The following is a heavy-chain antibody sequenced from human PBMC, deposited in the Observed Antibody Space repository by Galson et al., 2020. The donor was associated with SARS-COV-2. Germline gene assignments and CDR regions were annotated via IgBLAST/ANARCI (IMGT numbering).Heavy chain of an antibody. CDR2: INHSGSI. CDR3: ARGHHQSTTLVVCCTGGSFYFDA. D-gene: IGHD2-8*02. V-gene: IGHV4-34*01. Sequence: SETLSLTCAVYGGSFNGYYWSWIRQSPGKGLEWIGEINHSGSINYNPSLKSRVTMSVDTSKNQFSLTLTSITVADTAVYYCARGHHQSTTLVVCCTGGSFYFDAWGQGTLVTVSS. CDR1: GGSFNGYY. J-gene: IGHJ4*02.